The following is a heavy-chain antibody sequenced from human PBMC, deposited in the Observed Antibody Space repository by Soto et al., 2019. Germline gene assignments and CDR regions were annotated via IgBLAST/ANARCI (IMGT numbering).Heavy chain of an antibody. D-gene: IGHD6-19*01. Sequence: PSETLSLTCTVSGGSISSYYWSWIRQPPGKGLEWIGYIYYSGSTNYNPSLKSRVTISVDTSKNQFSLKLSSVTAADTAVYYCAREGAVAGTFYYWGQGTLVTVSS. J-gene: IGHJ4*02. CDR2: IYYSGST. CDR1: GGSISSYY. V-gene: IGHV4-59*01. CDR3: AREGAVAGTFYY.